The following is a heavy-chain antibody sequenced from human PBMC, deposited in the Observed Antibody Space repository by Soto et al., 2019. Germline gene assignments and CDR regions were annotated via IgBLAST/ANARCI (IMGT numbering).Heavy chain of an antibody. J-gene: IGHJ6*02. V-gene: IGHV4-30-4*01. CDR1: GCSISSGDYY. CDR3: ARVQLVLYYYGMDV. D-gene: IGHD6-13*01. CDR2: IYYSGST. Sequence: SETLSLTCTVSGCSISSGDYYWSWIRQPPGKGLEWIGYIYYSGSTYYNPSLKSRVTISVDTSKNQFSLKLSSVTAADTAVYYCARVQLVLYYYGMDVWGQGTTVTVSS.